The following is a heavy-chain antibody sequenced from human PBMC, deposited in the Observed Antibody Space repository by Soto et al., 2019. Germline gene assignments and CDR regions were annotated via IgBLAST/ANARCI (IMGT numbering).Heavy chain of an antibody. CDR2: IKQDTSER. V-gene: IGHV3-7*03. D-gene: IGHD3-10*01. Sequence: EVQLVESGGGLVQPGGSLRLSCAASGFTFSSYWMSWVRQAPGKGLEWVANIKQDTSERYYVDSVKGRFTISRENAKDSLYLQMNSLSAEDTAVYYCARGIGVDVWGHGTTVTVSS. J-gene: IGHJ6*02. CDR1: GFTFSSYW. CDR3: ARGIGVDV.